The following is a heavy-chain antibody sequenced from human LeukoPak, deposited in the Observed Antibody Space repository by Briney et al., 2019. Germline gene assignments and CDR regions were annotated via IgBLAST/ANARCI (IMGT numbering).Heavy chain of an antibody. J-gene: IGHJ5*02. CDR1: GFTFSSYA. CDR2: ISSSGSTI. V-gene: IGHV3-48*04. D-gene: IGHD2-21*01. Sequence: GSLRLSCAASGFTFSSYAMSWVRQAPGKGLEWVSYISSSGSTIYYADSVKGRFTISRDNAKNSLYLQMDSLRAEDTAVYYCARSHPTYCGGDCYSWFDPWGQGTLVTVSS. CDR3: ARSHPTYCGGDCYSWFDP.